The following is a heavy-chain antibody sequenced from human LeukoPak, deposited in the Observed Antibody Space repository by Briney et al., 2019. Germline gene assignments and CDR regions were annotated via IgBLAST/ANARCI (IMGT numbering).Heavy chain of an antibody. V-gene: IGHV4-39*07. CDR3: ARIDYGGNYYYYYYYYMDV. CDR2: IYYSGST. Sequence: SETLSLTCTVSGGSISSSSYYWGWIRQPPGKGLEWIGSIYYSGSTYYNPSLKSRVTISVDTSKNQFSLKLSSVTAADTAVYYCARIDYGGNYYYYYYYYMDVWGKGTTVTVSS. J-gene: IGHJ6*03. CDR1: GGSISSSSYY. D-gene: IGHD4-23*01.